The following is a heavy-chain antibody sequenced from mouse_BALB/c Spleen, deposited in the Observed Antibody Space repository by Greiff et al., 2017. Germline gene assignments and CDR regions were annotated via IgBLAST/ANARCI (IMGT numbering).Heavy chain of an antibody. CDR1: GFTFSSYG. J-gene: IGHJ1*01. CDR3: ARPGSSSYWYCDV. V-gene: IGHV5-6*01. D-gene: IGHD1-1*01. CDR2: ISSGGSYT. Sequence: DVHLVESGGDLVKPGGSLKLSCAASGFTFSSYGMSWVRQTPDKRLEWVATISSGGSYTYYPDSVKGRFTISRDNAKNTLYLQMSSLKSEDTAMYYCARPGSSSYWYCDVWGAGTTVTVSS.